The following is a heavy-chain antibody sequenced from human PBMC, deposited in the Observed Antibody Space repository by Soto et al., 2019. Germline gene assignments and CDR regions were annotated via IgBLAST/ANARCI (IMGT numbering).Heavy chain of an antibody. J-gene: IGHJ6*02. CDR1: GFTFSSYS. V-gene: IGHV3-21*01. D-gene: IGHD3-22*01. CDR2: ISSSSSYI. CDR3: AREGGYYDSSGYVVGRYYYGMDV. Sequence: EVQLVESGGGLVKPGGSLRLSCAASGFTFSSYSMNWVRQAPGKGLEWVSSISSSSSYIYYADSVKGRFSISRDNAKNSLYLQMHSLRAEDTAVYYCAREGGYYDSSGYVVGRYYYGMDVWGQGTTVTVSS.